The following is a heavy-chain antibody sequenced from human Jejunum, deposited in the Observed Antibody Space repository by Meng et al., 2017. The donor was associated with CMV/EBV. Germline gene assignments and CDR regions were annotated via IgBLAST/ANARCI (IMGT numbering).Heavy chain of an antibody. V-gene: IGHV4-30-4*01. Sequence: VSGGFVSSTTYYWSWIRQTPGKGLGWIGYIYNSETTNYNPSLKSRVAMSVDTSRNQFSLKVTSMTAADTAVYYCASGPIRGFLHYWGQGTLVTVSS. J-gene: IGHJ4*02. CDR2: IYNSETT. CDR3: ASGPIRGFLHY. D-gene: IGHD3-10*01. CDR1: GGFVSSTTYY.